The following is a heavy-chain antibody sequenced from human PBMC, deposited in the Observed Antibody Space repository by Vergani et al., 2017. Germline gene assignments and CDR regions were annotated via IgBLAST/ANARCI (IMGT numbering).Heavy chain of an antibody. CDR2: IYYSGST. Sequence: QVQLQESGPGLVKPSEPLSLTCTVSGGSISSYYWSWIRQPPGKGLEWIGYIYYSGSTNYNPSLKSRVTISVDTSKNQFSLKLSSVTAADTAVYYCARAVVPAARYYYYYMDVWGKGTTVTVSS. J-gene: IGHJ6*03. V-gene: IGHV4-59*01. CDR3: ARAVVPAARYYYYYMDV. CDR1: GGSISSYY. D-gene: IGHD2-2*01.